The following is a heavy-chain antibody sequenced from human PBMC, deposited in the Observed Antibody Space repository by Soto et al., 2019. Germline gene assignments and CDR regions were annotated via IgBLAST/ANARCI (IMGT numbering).Heavy chain of an antibody. J-gene: IGHJ5*02. CDR2: IIPIFGTA. D-gene: IGHD6-13*01. Sequence: KVSCKAPGGTFSSYAISWVRQAPGQGLEWMGGIIPIFGTANYAQKFQGRVTITADKSTSTAYMELSSLRSEDPAVYYCARRYSSSWYYWFDPWGQGTRVTVSS. CDR3: ARRYSSSWYYWFDP. CDR1: GGTFSSYA. V-gene: IGHV1-69*06.